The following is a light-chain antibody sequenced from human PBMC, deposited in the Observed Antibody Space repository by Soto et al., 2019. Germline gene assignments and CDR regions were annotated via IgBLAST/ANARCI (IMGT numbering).Light chain of an antibody. Sequence: EIVMTQSPATLSVSPGERATLSCRASQSVSSNLAWYQQKPGQAPRLLIYGASTRATGIPARFSGSGSGTEFTLTISSLQSEDCEVYYCQQYNNWPRTFGPGTKVDFK. V-gene: IGKV3-15*01. J-gene: IGKJ3*01. CDR3: QQYNNWPRT. CDR2: GAS. CDR1: QSVSSN.